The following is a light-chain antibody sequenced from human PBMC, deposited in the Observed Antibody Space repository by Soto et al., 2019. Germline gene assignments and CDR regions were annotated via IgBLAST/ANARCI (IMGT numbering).Light chain of an antibody. Sequence: ENVLTQSPGTLSLSPGERATLSCRASQSVSSSYLAWYQQKPGQAPRLLIYGASYRATGIPDRFSGSGSGTDFPLTISRLEPEDFAVYYCQQYGSSPYTFGQGTKLEIK. CDR3: QQYGSSPYT. J-gene: IGKJ2*01. V-gene: IGKV3-20*01. CDR1: QSVSSSY. CDR2: GAS.